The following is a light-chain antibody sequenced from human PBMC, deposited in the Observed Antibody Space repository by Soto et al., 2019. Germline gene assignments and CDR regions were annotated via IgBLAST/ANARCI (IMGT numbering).Light chain of an antibody. V-gene: IGLV2-14*03. Sequence: QSALTQPASVSGSPGQSITISCTGTSSDVGGSNYVSWYQQHPGKAPKLIIFDVSHRPSGFSNRFSGSKSGNTASLTISGLQAEDEADYSCSSYTSSGTYVFGPGTKLTVL. CDR1: SSDVGGSNY. J-gene: IGLJ1*01. CDR2: DVS. CDR3: SSYTSSGTYV.